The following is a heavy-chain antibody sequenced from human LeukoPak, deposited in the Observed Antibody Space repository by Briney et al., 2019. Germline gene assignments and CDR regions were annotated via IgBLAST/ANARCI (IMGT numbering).Heavy chain of an antibody. D-gene: IGHD6-19*01. V-gene: IGHV3-21*01. CDR1: GFTFSSYS. CDR3: ARKQTNSSGWYFPLVKQYYYYMDV. J-gene: IGHJ6*03. Sequence: GGSLRLSCAASGFTFSSYSMNWVRQAPGKGLEWVSSISSSSSYIYYADSVKGRFTISRDNAKNSLYLQMNSLRAEDTAVYYCARKQTNSSGWYFPLVKQYYYYMDVWGKGTTVTISS. CDR2: ISSSSSYI.